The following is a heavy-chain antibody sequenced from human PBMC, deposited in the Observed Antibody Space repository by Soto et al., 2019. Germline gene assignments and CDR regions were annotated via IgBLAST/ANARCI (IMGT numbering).Heavy chain of an antibody. CDR2: IYSGGST. Sequence: GGSLRLSCAASGFTVSSNYMSWVRQAPGKGLEWVSVIYSGGSTYYADSVKGRFTISRDNSKNTLYLQMNSLRAEDTAVYYCVCGVATPGVDYWGQGTLVTVSS. CDR3: VCGVATPGVDY. CDR1: GFTVSSNY. J-gene: IGHJ4*02. D-gene: IGHD5-12*01. V-gene: IGHV3-66*01.